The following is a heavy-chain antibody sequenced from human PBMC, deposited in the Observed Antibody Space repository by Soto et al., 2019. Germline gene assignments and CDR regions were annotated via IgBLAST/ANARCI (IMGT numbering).Heavy chain of an antibody. CDR3: ARAQNLEMATP. CDR2: INAGNGNT. D-gene: IGHD5-12*01. CDR1: RYTFTSCA. J-gene: IGHJ4*02. Sequence: QVQLVQYGAEVKKPGASVKVSCRASRYTFTSCAMLWVRQAPGQRLEWMGWINAGNGNTKYSQKFQGRVTITRDTSASTAYMELSSLRSEDTAVYYCARAQNLEMATPWGQGTLVTVS. V-gene: IGHV1-3*01.